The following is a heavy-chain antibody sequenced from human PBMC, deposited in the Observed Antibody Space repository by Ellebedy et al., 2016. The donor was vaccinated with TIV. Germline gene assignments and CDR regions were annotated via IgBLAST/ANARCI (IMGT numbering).Heavy chain of an antibody. CDR2: ISSSGSTI. CDR3: ARSPGESNYGDY. D-gene: IGHD4-11*01. V-gene: IGHV3-48*01. Sequence: GESLKISXAASGFTFSSYSMNWVRQAPGKGLEWVSYISSSGSTIYYADSVKGRFTISRDNSKNTLYLQMNSLRAEDTAVYYCARSPGESNYGDYWGQGTLVTVSS. CDR1: GFTFSSYS. J-gene: IGHJ4*02.